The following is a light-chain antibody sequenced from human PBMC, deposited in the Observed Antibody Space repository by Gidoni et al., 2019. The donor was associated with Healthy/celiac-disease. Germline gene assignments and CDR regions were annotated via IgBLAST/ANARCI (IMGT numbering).Light chain of an antibody. V-gene: IGKV3-11*01. CDR3: QQRSNWPPSIT. Sequence: EIVLTQSPATLALSPGERATLSCRASQSVSSYLAWYQQKPGQAPRLLIYEASNRATGIPARFSGSGSGTDFTLTISSLEPEDFAVYYGQQRSNWPPSITFGQGTRLEIK. CDR1: QSVSSY. CDR2: EAS. J-gene: IGKJ5*01.